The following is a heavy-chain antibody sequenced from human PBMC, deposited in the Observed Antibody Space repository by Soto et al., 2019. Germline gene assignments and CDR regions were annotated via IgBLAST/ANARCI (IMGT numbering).Heavy chain of an antibody. Sequence: QVQLQESGPGLVKPSETLSLTCTVSGGSISSYYWSWIRQPPGKGLEWIGYIYYSGSTNYNPSLKSRVTLSVDTSKNQFSLKLSSVTAADTAVYSCAREGYSNSPHYYYYGMDVWGQGTTVTVSS. V-gene: IGHV4-59*01. J-gene: IGHJ6*02. CDR2: IYYSGST. D-gene: IGHD4-4*01. CDR1: GGSISSYY. CDR3: AREGYSNSPHYYYYGMDV.